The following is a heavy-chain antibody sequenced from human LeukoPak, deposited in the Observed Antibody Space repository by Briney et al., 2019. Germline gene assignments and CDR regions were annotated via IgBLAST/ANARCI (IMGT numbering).Heavy chain of an antibody. D-gene: IGHD3-22*01. Sequence: WGSLRLSCAASGFTFSSYGMHWVRQAPGKGLEWVAVIWYDGSNKYYADSVKGRFTISRDNSKNTLYLQMNSLRAEDTAVYYCARDLGYYYDSSGAFDIWGQGTMVTVSS. J-gene: IGHJ3*02. CDR2: IWYDGSNK. CDR1: GFTFSSYG. V-gene: IGHV3-33*01. CDR3: ARDLGYYYDSSGAFDI.